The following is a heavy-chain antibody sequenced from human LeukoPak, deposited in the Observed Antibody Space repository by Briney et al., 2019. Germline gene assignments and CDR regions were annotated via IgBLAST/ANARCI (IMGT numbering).Heavy chain of an antibody. CDR2: IYYSGST. V-gene: IGHV4-61*01. Sequence: SETLSLTCTVSGGSVNSGSYYWSRIRQPPGKGLEWIGYIYYSGSTNCNPSLKSRVTISVDTSKNQFSLKLSSVTAADTAVYYCERGYCSSTSCYKEPYYFDYWGQGTLVTVSS. D-gene: IGHD2-2*01. CDR1: GGSVNSGSYY. CDR3: ERGYCSSTSCYKEPYYFDY. J-gene: IGHJ4*02.